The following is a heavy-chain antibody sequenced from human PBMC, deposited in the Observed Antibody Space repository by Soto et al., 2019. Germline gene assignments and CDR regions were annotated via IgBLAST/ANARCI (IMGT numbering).Heavy chain of an antibody. V-gene: IGHV4-30-4*01. CDR2: IYKSATT. CDR1: GESVSNLGYF. Sequence: KHSATPDIGCSVCGESVSNLGYFGAWNRQPPGQALEYIGYIYKSATTYYNPSFESRVAISVDTSKSQSSLNVTSVTAADTAVYFCARGRYCLTGRCFPNWFDSWGQGALVTVSS. CDR3: ARGRYCLTGRCFPNWFDS. J-gene: IGHJ5*01. D-gene: IGHD7-27*01.